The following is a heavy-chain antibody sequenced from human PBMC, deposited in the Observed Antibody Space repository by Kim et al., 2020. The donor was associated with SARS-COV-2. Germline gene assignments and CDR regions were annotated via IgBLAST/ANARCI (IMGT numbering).Heavy chain of an antibody. CDR3: ARVGGSGTPTDYGDYEGYYYGMDV. CDR2: ISYDGSNK. CDR1: GFTFSSYA. V-gene: IGHV3-30*04. J-gene: IGHJ6*02. D-gene: IGHD4-17*01. Sequence: GGSLRLSCAASGFTFSSYAMHWVRQAPGKGLEWVAVISYDGSNKYYADSVKGRFTISRDNSKNTLYLQMNSLRAEDTAVYYCARVGGSGTPTDYGDYEGYYYGMDVWGQGTTVTVSS.